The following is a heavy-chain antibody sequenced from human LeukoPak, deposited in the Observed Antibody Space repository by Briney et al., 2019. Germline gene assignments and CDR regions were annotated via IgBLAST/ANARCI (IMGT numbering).Heavy chain of an antibody. D-gene: IGHD3-10*01. J-gene: IGHJ4*02. CDR2: INSDGSTT. Sequence: GESLRLSCADSGFTFSSYWMHWVRQAPGKGLVWISRINSDGSTTNYAYSVKGRFTISRDNSKNTLYLQMNSLRAEDTAMYYCARGSAVSGVHWGQGALVTVSS. V-gene: IGHV3-74*01. CDR3: ARGSAVSGVH. CDR1: GFTFSSYW.